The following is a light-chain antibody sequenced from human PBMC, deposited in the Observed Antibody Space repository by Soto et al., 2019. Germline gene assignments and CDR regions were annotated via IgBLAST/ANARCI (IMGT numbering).Light chain of an antibody. CDR1: QSVRSN. CDR2: GAY. Sequence: EIVMTQSPATLSVSPGERATRSCRVSQSVRSNLAWYQQKPGQAPRLLIYGAYTRATDIPARFSGTGSGTEFTLTISSLQSEDFAIYYCQQYNNWPAITFGQGTRLEIK. V-gene: IGKV3-15*01. J-gene: IGKJ5*01. CDR3: QQYNNWPAIT.